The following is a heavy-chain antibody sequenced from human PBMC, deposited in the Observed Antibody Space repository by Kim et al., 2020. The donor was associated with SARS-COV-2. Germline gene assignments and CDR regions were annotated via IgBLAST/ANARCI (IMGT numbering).Heavy chain of an antibody. Sequence: SETLSLTCTVSRSSITSGGYYWSWSRQHPGKGLEWIWYIYYSGSTYYNLSLKSRATISVDTSKNQFSLKLRSVTAADTAVYYCARTVTTGYFDIWGRGTLVTVSS. CDR2: IYYSGST. J-gene: IGHJ2*01. V-gene: IGHV4-31*03. D-gene: IGHD4-17*01. CDR3: ARTVTTGYFDI. CDR1: RSSITSGGYY.